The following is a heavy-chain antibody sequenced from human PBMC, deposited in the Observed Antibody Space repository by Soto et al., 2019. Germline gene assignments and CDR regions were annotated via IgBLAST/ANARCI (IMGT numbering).Heavy chain of an antibody. CDR3: ARSGWHQHYDC. J-gene: IGHJ4*02. D-gene: IGHD6-25*01. V-gene: IGHV1-3*01. CDR2: INAVTGNT. Sequence: QVQLVQSGAEVKKPGASVKVSCEASGYTFTDYSIHWVRQAPGHRLEWMGWINAVTGNTRYSQNFQGRVTITRDTSATTAYMELSGLRSDDTGVYFCARSGWHQHYDCWGQGTLVAVSS. CDR1: GYTFTDYS.